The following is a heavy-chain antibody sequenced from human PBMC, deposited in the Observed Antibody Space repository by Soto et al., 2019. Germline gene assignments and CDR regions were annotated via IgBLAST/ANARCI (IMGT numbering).Heavy chain of an antibody. CDR1: GGPFSNYA. J-gene: IGHJ3*02. V-gene: IGHV1-69*01. CDR3: ARDLETRDRSGYAFDI. CDR2: IIPIFVTA. D-gene: IGHD3-22*01. Sequence: QVQLVQSGAEVKKPGSSVRVSCKSSGGPFSNYAISWVRQAPGQGLEWMGCIIPIFVTADYPQKFQDRVTINADESTGTAYLELRSLRSEDTAVYYCARDLETRDRSGYAFDIWGQGTMVTVSS.